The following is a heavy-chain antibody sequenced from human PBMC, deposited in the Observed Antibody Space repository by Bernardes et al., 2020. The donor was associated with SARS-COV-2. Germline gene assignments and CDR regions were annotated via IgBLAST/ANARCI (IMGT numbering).Heavy chain of an antibody. CDR3: ARGETTVTPPGGY. CDR1: GFTFSTYW. D-gene: IGHD4-4*01. CDR2: INSDGSST. Sequence: GGSLRLSCAASGFTFSTYWMHWVRQAPGKGLVWVSRINSDGSSTTYADSVKGRFTISRDNAKNTLYLQMNGLRSEDTAIYYCARGETTVTPPGGYWGQGTLAHASS. V-gene: IGHV3-74*01. J-gene: IGHJ4*02.